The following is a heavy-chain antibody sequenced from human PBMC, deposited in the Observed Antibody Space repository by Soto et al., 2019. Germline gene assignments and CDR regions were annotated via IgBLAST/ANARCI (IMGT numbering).Heavy chain of an antibody. CDR2: IYHSGST. V-gene: IGHV4-30-2*01. J-gene: IGHJ3*02. CDR1: GGSISSGGYS. D-gene: IGHD6-6*01. Sequence: SETPSLTCAVSGGSISSGGYSWSWIRQPPGKGLEWIGYIYHSGSTYYNPSLKSRVTISVDRSKNQFSLKLSSVTAADTAVYYCASALSIAAPDAFDIWGQGTMVTVSS. CDR3: ASALSIAAPDAFDI.